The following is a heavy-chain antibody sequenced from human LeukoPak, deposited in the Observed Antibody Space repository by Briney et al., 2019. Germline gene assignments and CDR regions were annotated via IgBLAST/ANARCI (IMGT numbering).Heavy chain of an antibody. J-gene: IGHJ4*02. V-gene: IGHV4-4*07. CDR2: IHMIGST. Sequence: SDTLSLTCTVSGDSINSYHWSWIRQPAGMGLQWIGRIHMIGSTNYNPSLRSRVAISMDNSKNQFSLKLKSVTAADTAVYYCARDDSSRDDSGGYHYWGQGTLVTISS. CDR1: GDSINSYH. D-gene: IGHD3-22*01. CDR3: ARDDSSRDDSGGYHY.